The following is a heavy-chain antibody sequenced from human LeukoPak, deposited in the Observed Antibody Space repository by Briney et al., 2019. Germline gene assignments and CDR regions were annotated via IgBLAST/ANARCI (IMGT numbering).Heavy chain of an antibody. V-gene: IGHV3-7*01. J-gene: IGHJ3*01. CDR2: IKGDGIEK. CDR1: GFMFSKYW. D-gene: IGHD7-27*01. CDR3: ASEINWGSGAFDV. Sequence: GGSLRLSCTGSGFMFSKYWMTWVRQAPGKGLEWVANIKGDGIEKYYVDSVKGRFTISRDNAGNSLFLQANSLRAEDTAMYYYASEINWGSGAFDVWGQGTMVTVS.